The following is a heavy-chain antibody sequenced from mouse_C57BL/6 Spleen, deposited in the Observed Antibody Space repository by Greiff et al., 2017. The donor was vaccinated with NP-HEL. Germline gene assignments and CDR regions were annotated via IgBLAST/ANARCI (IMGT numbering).Heavy chain of an antibody. CDR2: ISYDGSN. Sequence: EVQLVESGPGLVKPSQSLSLTCSVTGYSITSGYYWNWIRQFPGNKLEWMGYISYDGSNNYNPSLKNRISITRDTSKNQFFLKLNSVTTEDTATYYCARGGNYYDDAMDYWGQGTSVTVSS. V-gene: IGHV3-6*01. CDR1: GYSITSGYY. J-gene: IGHJ4*01. D-gene: IGHD2-4*01. CDR3: ARGGNYYDDAMDY.